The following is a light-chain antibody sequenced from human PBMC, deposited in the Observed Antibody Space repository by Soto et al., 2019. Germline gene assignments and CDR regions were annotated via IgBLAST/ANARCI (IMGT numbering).Light chain of an antibody. Sequence: DIHLTQSPSFLSASVGDRVTITCRPSQAVPNNMAWYQQKPGKPPKLLIDEESTLHSGVPSRFSGRKSGTQFTLTIDSLQTADFATDDCQQVKTYPRTFGGGTNVESK. CDR3: QQVKTYPRT. V-gene: IGKV1-9*01. CDR2: EES. CDR1: QAVPNN. J-gene: IGKJ4*01.